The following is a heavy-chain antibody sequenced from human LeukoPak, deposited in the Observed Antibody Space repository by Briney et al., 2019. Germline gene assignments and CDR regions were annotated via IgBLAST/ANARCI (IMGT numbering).Heavy chain of an antibody. V-gene: IGHV1-46*01. D-gene: IGHD6-13*01. J-gene: IGHJ4*02. Sequence: ASVKVSCKASGYTFTSYYMHWVRQAPGQGLEWMGIINPSGGSTSYAQKFQGRVTMTRDTSTSTVYMELSSLRSEGTAVYYCARATLGGGSSWYYFDYWGQGTLVTVSS. CDR1: GYTFTSYY. CDR3: ARATLGGGSSWYYFDY. CDR2: INPSGGST.